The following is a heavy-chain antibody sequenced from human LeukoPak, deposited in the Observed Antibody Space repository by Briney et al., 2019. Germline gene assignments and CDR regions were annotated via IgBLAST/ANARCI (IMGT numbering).Heavy chain of an antibody. J-gene: IGHJ5*02. Sequence: SVKVSCKASGGTFSSYATSWVRQAPGQGLEWMGGIIPIFGTANYAQKFQGRVTITADKSTSTAYMELSSLRSEDTAVYYCAREPRYYDILTGWFDPWGQGTLVTVSS. D-gene: IGHD3-9*01. CDR1: GGTFSSYA. CDR2: IIPIFGTA. CDR3: AREPRYYDILTGWFDP. V-gene: IGHV1-69*06.